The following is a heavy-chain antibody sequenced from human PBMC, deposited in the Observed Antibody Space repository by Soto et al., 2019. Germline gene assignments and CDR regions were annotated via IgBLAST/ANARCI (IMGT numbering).Heavy chain of an antibody. J-gene: IGHJ6*02. CDR2: IWFDASHE. D-gene: IGHD6-13*01. CDR3: ARDQGRATADGPLGNGLDV. CDR1: GFSFSDYG. Sequence: SRRLSCAASGFSFSDYGMHWVRQAPCKGLEWLTIIWFDASHEYYADSVKGRFTISRDNSNNTLYLQLNSLTADDTAVYFCARDQGRATADGPLGNGLDVWGQGTAVTVSS. V-gene: IGHV3-33*01.